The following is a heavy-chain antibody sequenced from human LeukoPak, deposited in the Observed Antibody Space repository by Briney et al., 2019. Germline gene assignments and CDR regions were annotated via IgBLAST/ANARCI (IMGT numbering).Heavy chain of an antibody. Sequence: AGGSLRLSCAASGFTFSSYEMNWVRQAPAKGLEWVSYISSSGSTIYYADSVKSRFTSSRDNAKNSLYLQMNSLRAEDTAVYYCARDLKAAMGGTFDYWGQGTLVTVSS. J-gene: IGHJ4*02. CDR3: ARDLKAAMGGTFDY. V-gene: IGHV3-48*03. D-gene: IGHD2-2*01. CDR2: ISSSGSTI. CDR1: GFTFSSYE.